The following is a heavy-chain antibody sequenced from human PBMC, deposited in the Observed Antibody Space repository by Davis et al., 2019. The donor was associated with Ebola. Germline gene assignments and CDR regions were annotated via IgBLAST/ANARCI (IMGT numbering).Heavy chain of an antibody. CDR3: AGPYMQDSNY. CDR1: GFTFSSYW. D-gene: IGHD3-16*01. CDR2: INPDGSFT. Sequence: PGGSLRLSCAASGFTFSSYWMHWVRQAPGKGLVWVSRINPDGSFTDYADSVKGRFSISRDSTSNTLYLQMNGLRAEDTAVYYCAGPYMQDSNYWGQGTLVTVSS. V-gene: IGHV3-74*01. J-gene: IGHJ4*02.